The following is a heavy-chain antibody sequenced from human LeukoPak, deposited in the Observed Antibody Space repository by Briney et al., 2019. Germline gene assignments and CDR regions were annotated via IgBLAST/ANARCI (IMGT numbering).Heavy chain of an antibody. J-gene: IGHJ3*01. D-gene: IGHD2-8*01. Sequence: PGRSLRLSCAASGFTVTSTYMSWVRQAPGKGLEWVSMIFNSGGTQYADSVKGRFTVSRDDSKNTLYLQLNSLRDEDTAVYYCARYSVTTGPSSRGAFDFWGQGTMVTVSS. CDR3: ARYSVTTGPSSRGAFDF. V-gene: IGHV3-53*01. CDR1: GFTVTSTY. CDR2: IFNSGGT.